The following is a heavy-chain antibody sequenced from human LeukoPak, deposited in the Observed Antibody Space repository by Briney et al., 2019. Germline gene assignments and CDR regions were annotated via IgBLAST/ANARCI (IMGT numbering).Heavy chain of an antibody. J-gene: IGHJ4*02. CDR2: IYHSGIT. CDR1: GDSLTSGHY. D-gene: IGHD1-7*01. CDR3: ARLYGNYQNYFDY. V-gene: IGHV4-38-2*02. Sequence: SETLSLTCSVSGDSLTSGHYWGWIRQPPGKGLEWIGNIYHSGITYYNLYNPSLKSRVTISVDTSKNKFSLKLRSVTAADTAVYYCARLYGNYQNYFDYWGQGTLVTVSS.